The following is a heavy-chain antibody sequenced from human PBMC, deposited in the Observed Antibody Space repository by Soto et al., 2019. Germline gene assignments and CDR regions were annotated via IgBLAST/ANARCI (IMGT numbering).Heavy chain of an antibody. Sequence: GASVNVSCKSSGYKFTTCFIHWVRQAPGQGLEWMGMIHPSGDTGYAQKFRGRVTMTIDTSTTTAYMELRNLTSEDTAVYFSVRGYCTTSPCSGDFQFWGQGTLVTVSS. CDR3: VRGYCTTSPCSGDFQF. CDR1: GYKFTTCF. J-gene: IGHJ1*01. CDR2: IHPSGDT. D-gene: IGHD2-15*01. V-gene: IGHV1-46*01.